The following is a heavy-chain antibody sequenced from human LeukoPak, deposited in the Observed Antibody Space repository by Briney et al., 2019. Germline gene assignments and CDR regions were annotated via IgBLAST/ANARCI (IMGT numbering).Heavy chain of an antibody. D-gene: IGHD1-26*01. V-gene: IGHV3-7*01. CDR2: IKQDASEE. CDR1: GFTFAGYW. Sequence: GGSLRLSCAASGFTFAGYWISWVRQAPGKGLEWVANIKQDASEEYYVDSVKGRFTISRDNAKNSLYLQMNSLRAEDTAVYYCVRDRGRASVDYWGQGTLVTVSS. J-gene: IGHJ4*02. CDR3: VRDRGRASVDY.